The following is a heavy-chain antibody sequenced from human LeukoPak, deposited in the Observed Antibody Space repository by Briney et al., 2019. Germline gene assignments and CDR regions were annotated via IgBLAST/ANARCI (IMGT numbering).Heavy chain of an antibody. D-gene: IGHD3-10*01. CDR2: IRYDGSNK. Sequence: GGSLRLSCAAAGFTFSSYGMHWVRQAPGKGLEWVAFIRYDGSNKYYADSVRGRFTISRDNSKNTLYLQMNSLRAEDTAVYYCAKDMLYGSGSFGSLDYWGQGTLVTVSS. J-gene: IGHJ4*02. CDR3: AKDMLYGSGSFGSLDY. V-gene: IGHV3-30*02. CDR1: GFTFSSYG.